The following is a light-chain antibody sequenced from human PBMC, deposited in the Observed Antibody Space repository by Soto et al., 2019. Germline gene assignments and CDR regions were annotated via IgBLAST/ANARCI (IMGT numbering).Light chain of an antibody. CDR1: QSVTTQ. V-gene: IGKV3-20*01. CDR3: QQYGGSTRT. Sequence: IVLPQSPGTLSLSPGERATLSCRASQSVTTQLAWYQQKPGQAPRLIIHGASSRATGVPDRITGSGSGTDFTLSISRLEPEDFAVYYCQQYGGSTRTFGQGTKVDIK. CDR2: GAS. J-gene: IGKJ1*01.